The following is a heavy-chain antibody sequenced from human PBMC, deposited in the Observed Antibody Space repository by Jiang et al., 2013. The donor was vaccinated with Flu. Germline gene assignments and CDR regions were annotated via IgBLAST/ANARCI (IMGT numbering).Heavy chain of an antibody. D-gene: IGHD3-16*01. CDR3: AREGMITPYSARGWIDP. V-gene: IGHV3-33*01. J-gene: IGHJ5*02. CDR1: GFTFRTYA. Sequence: VQLLESGGGVVQPGRSLRLSCAASGFTFRTYAMHWVRQAPGKGLEWVAVIWYDGSNQFYAESVEGRFTISRDNSKSMVYLQMNSLRGEDTAVYYCAREGMITPYSARGWIDPWGQGTLVTVSS. CDR2: IWYDGSNQ.